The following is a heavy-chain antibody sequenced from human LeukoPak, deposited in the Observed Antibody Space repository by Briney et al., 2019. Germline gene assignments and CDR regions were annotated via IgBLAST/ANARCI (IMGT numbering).Heavy chain of an antibody. D-gene: IGHD3-10*01. Sequence: GASVKVSCKASAYTFTSYDINWVRQATGQGLEWMGWISPESGDTNYAQNFQDRVTMTTDTSTNTAYMELRSLTSDDTAVYYCAKSNGYGLVDIWGQGTMVTVSS. J-gene: IGHJ3*02. CDR2: ISPESGDT. CDR3: AKSNGYGLVDI. CDR1: AYTFTSYD. V-gene: IGHV1-18*01.